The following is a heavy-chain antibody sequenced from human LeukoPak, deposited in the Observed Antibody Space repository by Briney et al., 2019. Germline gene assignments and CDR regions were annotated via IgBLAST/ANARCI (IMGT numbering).Heavy chain of an antibody. CDR2: ISGSAGST. D-gene: IGHD6-13*01. V-gene: IGHV3-23*01. CDR3: AKDPYSSSWNFDY. J-gene: IGHJ4*02. Sequence: PGGSLRLSCAASGFTFSSYAMTWVRQAPGKGLEWVSGISGSAGSTYYADSVKGRFTISRDNSKNTLYLQMNSLRAEDTAVYYCAKDPYSSSWNFDYWGQGTLVTVSS. CDR1: GFTFSSYA.